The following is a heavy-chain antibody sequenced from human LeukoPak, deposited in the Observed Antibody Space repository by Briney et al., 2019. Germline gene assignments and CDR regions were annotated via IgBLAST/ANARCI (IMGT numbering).Heavy chain of an antibody. CDR1: GFTFSDHY. CDR3: AKRGYDSSGYRHYYFDY. V-gene: IGHV3-30*18. Sequence: PGGSLRLSCAASGFTFSDHYMDWVRQAPGKGLEWVAVISYDGSNKYYADSVKGRFTISRDNSKNTLYLQMNSLRAEDTAVYYCAKRGYDSSGYRHYYFDYWGQGTLVTVSS. J-gene: IGHJ4*02. D-gene: IGHD3-22*01. CDR2: ISYDGSNK.